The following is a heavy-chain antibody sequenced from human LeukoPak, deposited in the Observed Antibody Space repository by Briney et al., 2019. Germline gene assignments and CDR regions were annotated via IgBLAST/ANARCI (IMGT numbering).Heavy chain of an antibody. Sequence: SGGSLRLSCAASGFTFSSYAMSWVRQAPGKGLEWVSAISGSGGSTYYADSVKGRFTISRDNAKNSLYLPMNSLRAEDTAVYYCARDPPPYSNSDYFDYWGQGTLVTVSS. D-gene: IGHD4-11*01. V-gene: IGHV3-23*01. CDR3: ARDPPPYSNSDYFDY. CDR1: GFTFSSYA. CDR2: ISGSGGST. J-gene: IGHJ4*02.